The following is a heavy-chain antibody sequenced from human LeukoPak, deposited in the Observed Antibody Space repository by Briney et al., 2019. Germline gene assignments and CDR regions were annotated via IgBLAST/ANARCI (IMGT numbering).Heavy chain of an antibody. J-gene: IGHJ3*02. Sequence: SETLSLTCTVSGGSISSGDYYWSWIRQPPGKGLEWIGYIYYSGSTYYNPSLKSRVTISVDTSKNQFSLKLSSVTAADTAVYYCAKTHGGNPDAFDIWGQGTMVTVSS. CDR1: GGSISSGDYY. CDR2: IYYSGST. D-gene: IGHD4-23*01. CDR3: AKTHGGNPDAFDI. V-gene: IGHV4-30-4*01.